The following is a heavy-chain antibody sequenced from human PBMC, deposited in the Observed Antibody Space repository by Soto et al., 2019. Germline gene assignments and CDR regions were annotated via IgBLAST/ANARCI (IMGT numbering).Heavy chain of an antibody. V-gene: IGHV1-69*13. CDR2: IIPIFGTA. Sequence: ASVKVSCKASGGTFSSYAISWVRQAPGQGLEWMGGIIPIFGTANYAQKFQGRVTITADESTSTAYMELSSLRSEDTAVYYCARYYYDSSGYYGPFDYWGQGTLVTVSS. D-gene: IGHD3-22*01. J-gene: IGHJ4*02. CDR3: ARYYYDSSGYYGPFDY. CDR1: GGTFSSYA.